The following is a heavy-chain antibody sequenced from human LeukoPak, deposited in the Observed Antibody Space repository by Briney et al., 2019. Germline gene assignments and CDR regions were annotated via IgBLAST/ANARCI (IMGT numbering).Heavy chain of an antibody. J-gene: IGHJ5*01. CDR3: ARGPYCSGGSCYSLGEFDS. Sequence: PGGSLRLSCAASGFTFSSYAMSWVRQPPGKGLEWVSTISGSGGSTYYADSVKGRFTISRDNSKNTFYLQMNSLRAEDTAIYYCARGPYCSGGSCYSLGEFDSWGQGTLVTVSS. CDR2: ISGSGGST. CDR1: GFTFSSYA. D-gene: IGHD2-15*01. V-gene: IGHV3-23*01.